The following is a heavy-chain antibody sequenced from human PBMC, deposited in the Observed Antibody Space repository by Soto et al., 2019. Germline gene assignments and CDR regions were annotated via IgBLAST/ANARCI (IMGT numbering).Heavy chain of an antibody. Sequence: QVQLVQSGAEVKKPGASVKVSCKTSGYTFSSNGISWVRQSPGQGLEWMGWISTFNGNAHYSQKFQDRGTITTDKSPKTVYREVTSVRSDDSDMYYWGRQAGYSSGWPDHWCHGTQVTVAS. CDR2: ISTFNGNA. CDR3: GRQAGYSSGWPDH. D-gene: IGHD6-19*01. J-gene: IGHJ4*01. V-gene: IGHV1-18*04. CDR1: GYTFSSNG.